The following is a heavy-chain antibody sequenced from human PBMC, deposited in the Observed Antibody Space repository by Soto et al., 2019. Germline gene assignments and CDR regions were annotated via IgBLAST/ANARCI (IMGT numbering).Heavy chain of an antibody. Sequence: GGSLILSCAASGFTFSSYGMHWVRQAPGKGLEWVAVISYDGSNKYYADSVKGRFTISRDNSKNTLYLQMNSLRAEDTAVYYCARDPLWGTAMVLWYFDLWGRGTLVTVSS. CDR2: ISYDGSNK. V-gene: IGHV3-30*19. D-gene: IGHD5-18*01. CDR3: ARDPLWGTAMVLWYFDL. J-gene: IGHJ2*01. CDR1: GFTFSSYG.